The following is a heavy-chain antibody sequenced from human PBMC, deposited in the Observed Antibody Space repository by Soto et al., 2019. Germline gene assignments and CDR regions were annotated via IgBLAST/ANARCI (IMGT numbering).Heavy chain of an antibody. CDR3: AKEPYDSTGFYYSFHH. D-gene: IGHD3-22*01. CDR2: ISSDGSDK. Sequence: QVQLVESGGGVVQPGRSLRLSCAASGFTFSSYGIHWVRQAPGKGLEWVAVISSDGSDKNYADSVKGRFSISRDNSRNTLFLQMNSLRPEDTAVFYCAKEPYDSTGFYYSFHHWGQGTLVTVSS. CDR1: GFTFSSYG. J-gene: IGHJ4*02. V-gene: IGHV3-30*18.